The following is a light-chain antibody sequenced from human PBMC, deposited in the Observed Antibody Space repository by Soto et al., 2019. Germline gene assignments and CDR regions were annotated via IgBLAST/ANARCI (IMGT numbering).Light chain of an antibody. Sequence: QSVLTQPPSVSGAPGQRVTISGTGSSSNIGAAHDVHWYQHLPGTAPKLLIYGNINRPSGVPDRFSGSKSGTSASLAITGLQADDEADDYCKAYDSSLGGFVFGTGTKVTVL. V-gene: IGLV1-40*01. CDR1: SSNIGAAHD. J-gene: IGLJ1*01. CDR2: GNI. CDR3: KAYDSSLGGFV.